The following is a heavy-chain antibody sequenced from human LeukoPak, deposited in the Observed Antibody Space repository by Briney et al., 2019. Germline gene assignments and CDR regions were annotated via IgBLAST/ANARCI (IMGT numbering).Heavy chain of an antibody. CDR1: GYSISSGYY. CDR2: IYHSGST. CDR3: ARHPRPYYDFWSGPYVDY. J-gene: IGHJ4*02. V-gene: IGHV4-38-2*01. Sequence: SETLSLTCAVSGYSISSGYYWGWIRQPPGKGLEWIGSIYHSGSTYYNPSLKSRVTISVDTSKNQFSLKLSSVTAADTAVYYCARHPRPYYDFWSGPYVDYWGQGTLVTVSS. D-gene: IGHD3-3*01.